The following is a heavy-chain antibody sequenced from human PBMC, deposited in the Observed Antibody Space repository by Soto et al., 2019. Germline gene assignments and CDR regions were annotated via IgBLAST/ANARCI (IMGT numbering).Heavy chain of an antibody. Sequence: GGSLRLSCAASGFTFSSYSMNWVRQAPGKGLEWVSSISSSSSYIYYADSVKGRFTISRDNAKNSLYLQMNSLRAEDTAVYYCARDSSGWYGFVDYWGQGTLVTVSS. CDR1: GFTFSSYS. D-gene: IGHD6-19*01. CDR2: ISSSSSYI. J-gene: IGHJ4*02. CDR3: ARDSSGWYGFVDY. V-gene: IGHV3-21*01.